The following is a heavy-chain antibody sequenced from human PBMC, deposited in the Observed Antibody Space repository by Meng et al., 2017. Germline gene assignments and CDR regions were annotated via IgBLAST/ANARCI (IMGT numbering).Heavy chain of an antibody. Sequence: QVQLPGPGPGLVKPSGTLSLTCAVSGGSSSSSNWLRWVRQPPGKGLEWIGEIYHSGSTNYNPSLKSRVTISVDKSKNQFSLKLSSVTAADTAVYYCARGTDYGDYYFDYWGQGTLVTVSS. CDR1: GGSSSSSNW. D-gene: IGHD4-17*01. J-gene: IGHJ4*02. CDR3: ARGTDYGDYYFDY. V-gene: IGHV4-4*02. CDR2: IYHSGST.